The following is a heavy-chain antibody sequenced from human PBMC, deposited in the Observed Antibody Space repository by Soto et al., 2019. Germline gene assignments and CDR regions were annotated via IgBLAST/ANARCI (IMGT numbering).Heavy chain of an antibody. V-gene: IGHV1-2*04. CDR3: ARDRGTEAGYYYGMDV. Sequence: ASVKVSCKASGYTFTGYYMHWVRQAPGQGLEWMGWINPNSGGTNYAQKFQGWVTMTRDTSISTAYMELSRLRSDDTAVYYCARDRGTEAGYYYGMDVWGQGTTVTVSS. CDR2: INPNSGGT. CDR1: GYTFTGYY. D-gene: IGHD1-1*01. J-gene: IGHJ6*02.